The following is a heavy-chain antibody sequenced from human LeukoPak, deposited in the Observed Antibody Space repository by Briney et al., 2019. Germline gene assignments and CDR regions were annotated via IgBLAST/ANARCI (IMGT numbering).Heavy chain of an antibody. CDR3: ARHKGAYGSGSYGFDY. CDR2: IYTSEST. CDR1: GGSISSGSYY. J-gene: IGHJ4*02. Sequence: SETLSLTCTVSGGSISSGSYYWSWIRQPAGKGLEWIGRIYTSESTNYNPSLKSRVTISVDTSKNQFSLKLSSVTAADTAVYYCARHKGAYGSGSYGFDYWGQGTLVTVSS. D-gene: IGHD3-10*01. V-gene: IGHV4-61*02.